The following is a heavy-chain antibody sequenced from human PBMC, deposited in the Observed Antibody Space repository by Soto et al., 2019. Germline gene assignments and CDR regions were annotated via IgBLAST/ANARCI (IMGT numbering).Heavy chain of an antibody. J-gene: IGHJ6*02. D-gene: IGHD4-17*01. Sequence: QVQLVQSGAEVKKPGASVKVSCKASGYTFTSYGISWVRQAPGQGLEWMGWISAYNGNANYAQKFQGRVTMTTDTSTSTAYMELGSLRSDDAAVYFCVRDYGGNPYYYYYGMDVWGQGTTVTVSS. V-gene: IGHV1-18*04. CDR1: GYTFTSYG. CDR3: VRDYGGNPYYYYYGMDV. CDR2: ISAYNGNA.